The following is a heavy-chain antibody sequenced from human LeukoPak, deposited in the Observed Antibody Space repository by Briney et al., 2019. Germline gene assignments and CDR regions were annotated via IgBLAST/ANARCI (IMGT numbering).Heavy chain of an antibody. J-gene: IGHJ3*02. CDR1: GFTFSSYA. V-gene: IGHV3-30*04. CDR2: ISYDGSNK. CDR3: AREIGYCSSTSCYRGAFDI. Sequence: GGSLRLSCAASGFTFSSYAMHWVRQAPGKGLEWVAVISYDGSNKYYADSVKGRFTISRDNSKNTLYLQMNSLRAEDTAVYYCAREIGYCSSTSCYRGAFDIWGQGTMVTVSS. D-gene: IGHD2-2*02.